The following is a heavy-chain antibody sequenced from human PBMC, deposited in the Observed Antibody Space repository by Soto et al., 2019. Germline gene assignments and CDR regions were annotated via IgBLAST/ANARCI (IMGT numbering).Heavy chain of an antibody. V-gene: IGHV2-5*01. CDR3: AHRVNMARGPYNYFGP. J-gene: IGHJ5*02. D-gene: IGHD3-10*01. Sequence: PTLVNPTQTLTLTCSFSGFSLTTGVGVGWIRQPPGKALEWLAIIYWNDEKLYNLSLKTRLTITKDTSKNQVVLTVTDMDPVDTATYYCAHRVNMARGPYNYFGPWGQGTLVTVSS. CDR1: GFSLTTGVG. CDR2: IYWNDEK.